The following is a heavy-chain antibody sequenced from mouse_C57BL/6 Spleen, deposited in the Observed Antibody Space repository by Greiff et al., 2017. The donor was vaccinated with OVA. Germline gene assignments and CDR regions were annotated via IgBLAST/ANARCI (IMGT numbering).Heavy chain of an antibody. J-gene: IGHJ2*01. CDR2: IDPSDSYT. CDR1: GYTFTSYW. D-gene: IGHD2-4*01. V-gene: IGHV1-69*01. Sequence: QVQLQQPGAELVMPGASVKLSCKASGYTFTSYWMHWVKQRPGQGLEWIGEIDPSDSYTNYNQKFKGKSTLTVDKSSSTAYMQLSSLTSEDSAVYYCARKAYDYGKDYWGQGTTLTVSS. CDR3: ARKAYDYGKDY.